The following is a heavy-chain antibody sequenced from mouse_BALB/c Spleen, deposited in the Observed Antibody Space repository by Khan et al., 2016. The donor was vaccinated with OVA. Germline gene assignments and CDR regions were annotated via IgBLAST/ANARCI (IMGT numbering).Heavy chain of an antibody. CDR3: ARKNYYGYAMDY. CDR1: GYSITSGYA. CDR2: ISYSGST. J-gene: IGHJ4*01. V-gene: IGHV3-2*02. D-gene: IGHD1-1*01. Sequence: EVQLQQSGPGLVKPSQSLSLTCTVTGYSITSGYAWNWIRQFPGNKLEWMGYISYSGSTSYNPSLRSRISTTRDTSKNQFFLQLNSVNTEATATYYCARKNYYGYAMDYWGQGTSVTVSS.